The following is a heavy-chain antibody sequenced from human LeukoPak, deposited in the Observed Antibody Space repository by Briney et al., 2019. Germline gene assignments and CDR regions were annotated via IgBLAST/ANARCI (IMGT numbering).Heavy chain of an antibody. V-gene: IGHV1-2*02. CDR2: INHNSGAT. CDR3: ASQVLTDYYFDS. CDR1: GHTFTGHY. Sequence: ASVTVSFKPSGHTFTGHYIHWVRQAPGQGLEWMGWINHNSGATDYAQKFQGRVTMTSDTSISTAYVELSRLRSDDTAVYYCASQVLTDYYFDSWGQGTLLTVSS. D-gene: IGHD2-21*02. J-gene: IGHJ4*02.